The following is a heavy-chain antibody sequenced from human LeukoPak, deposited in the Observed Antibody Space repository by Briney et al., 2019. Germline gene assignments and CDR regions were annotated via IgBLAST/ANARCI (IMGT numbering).Heavy chain of an antibody. J-gene: IGHJ4*02. CDR1: GFTFSSYA. CDR2: ISGSGGST. CDR3: AKDLRRTTVTNFDY. Sequence: GGSLRLSCAASGFTFSSYAMSWVRQAPGKGLEWVSAISGSGGSTYYADSVKGRFIISRDNSKNTLYLQMNSLRAEDTAVYYCAKDLRRTTVTNFDYWGQGTLVTVSS. V-gene: IGHV3-23*01. D-gene: IGHD4-17*01.